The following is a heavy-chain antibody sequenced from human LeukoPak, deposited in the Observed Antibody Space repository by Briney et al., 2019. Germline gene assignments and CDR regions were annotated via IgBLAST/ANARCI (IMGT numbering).Heavy chain of an antibody. CDR1: GFTFSSYS. CDR3: ASPGYSSSWYGYFQH. J-gene: IGHJ1*01. Sequence: GGPLRLSCAASGFTFSSYSMNWVRQAPGKGLEWVSSISSSSSYIYYADSVKGRFTISRDNAKNSLYLQMNSLRAEDTAVYYCASPGYSSSWYGYFQHWGQGTLVTVSS. D-gene: IGHD6-13*01. V-gene: IGHV3-21*01. CDR2: ISSSSSYI.